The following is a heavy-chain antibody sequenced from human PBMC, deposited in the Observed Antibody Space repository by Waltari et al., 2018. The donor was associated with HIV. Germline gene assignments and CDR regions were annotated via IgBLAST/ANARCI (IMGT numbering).Heavy chain of an antibody. Sequence: EVQLVETGGALVQPGGSLRVSCVASGFPFSTFWITWARRAPGKGLEWVANIKQDGNEKNYLDSVKGRFTISRDNAKNSLYLQMNNLRDEDSATYYCARAYSGTYRIGDYWGQGTLVTVSS. D-gene: IGHD1-26*01. CDR2: IKQDGNEK. CDR3: ARAYSGTYRIGDY. J-gene: IGHJ4*02. CDR1: GFPFSTFW. V-gene: IGHV3-7*01.